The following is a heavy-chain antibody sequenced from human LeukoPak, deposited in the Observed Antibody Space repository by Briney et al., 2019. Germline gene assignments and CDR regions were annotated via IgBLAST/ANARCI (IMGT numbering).Heavy chain of an antibody. V-gene: IGHV1-18*01. D-gene: IGHD4-11*01. CDR2: ISAYNGNT. Sequence: ASVKVSCKASGYTFTSYGISWVRQAPGQGLEWMGWISAYNGNTNYAQKLQGRVTMTTDTSTSTAYMELRSLRYDDTAVYYCGRDTEDYSNDYFDYWGQGTLFTVSS. J-gene: IGHJ4*02. CDR1: GYTFTSYG. CDR3: GRDTEDYSNDYFDY.